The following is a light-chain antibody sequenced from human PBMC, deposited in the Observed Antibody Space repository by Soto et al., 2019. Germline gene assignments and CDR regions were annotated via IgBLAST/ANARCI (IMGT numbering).Light chain of an antibody. J-gene: IGLJ1*01. CDR1: SSNIGSDF. V-gene: IGLV1-47*01. CDR2: HNY. Sequence: QSVLTQPPSASGTPGQRVTISCSGSSSNIGSDFVYWYQQLPGTAPKLLIYHNYQRPSGVPDRFSGSKSGTSGSLAISDLRSEDEADYYCSAWDDSLSAYVFVAGTKLTVL. CDR3: SAWDDSLSAYV.